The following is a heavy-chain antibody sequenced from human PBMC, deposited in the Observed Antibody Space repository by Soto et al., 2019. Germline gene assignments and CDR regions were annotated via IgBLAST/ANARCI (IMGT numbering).Heavy chain of an antibody. J-gene: IGHJ4*02. CDR3: ARGGYSGYDYVFGY. V-gene: IGHV4-30-4*01. D-gene: IGHD5-12*01. CDR1: GCSISIGDYY. CDR2: IYYSGST. Sequence: SEALSLTCTVSGCSISIGDYYWSWIRQPPGKGLEWIGYIYYSGSTYYNPSLKSRVTISVDTSKNQFSLKLSSVTAADTAVYYCARGGYSGYDYVFGYWGQGTLVTVSS.